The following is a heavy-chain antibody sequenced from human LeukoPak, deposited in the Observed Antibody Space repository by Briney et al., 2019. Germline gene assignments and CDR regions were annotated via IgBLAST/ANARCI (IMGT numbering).Heavy chain of an antibody. CDR1: GGSFSGYY. D-gene: IGHD5-18*01. V-gene: IGHV4-34*01. Sequence: SETLSLTCAVYGGSFSGYYWSWIRQPPGKGLEWIGEINHSGSTNYNPSLKSRVTISVDTSKNQFSLKLSSVTAADTAVYYCAYVDTAMVVDYWGQGTLVTVSS. CDR2: INHSGST. CDR3: AYVDTAMVVDY. J-gene: IGHJ4*02.